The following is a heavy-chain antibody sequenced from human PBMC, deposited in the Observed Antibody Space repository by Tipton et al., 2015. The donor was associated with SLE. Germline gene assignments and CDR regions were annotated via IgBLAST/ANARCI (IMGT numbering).Heavy chain of an antibody. CDR3: AKLSGGWSISDHLFQY. CDR2: MSGSGGSI. CDR1: GFIFHIYG. Sequence: GSLRLPCEASGFIFHIYGMSWVRKAPGRGLEWVATMSGSGGSIDYADYAKGRFSVSRDNSKNTFSLQMTSLRDEDTAIYYCAKLSGGWSISDHLFQYWGQGTLVSVSS. D-gene: IGHD3-16*01. J-gene: IGHJ1*01. V-gene: IGHV3-23*01.